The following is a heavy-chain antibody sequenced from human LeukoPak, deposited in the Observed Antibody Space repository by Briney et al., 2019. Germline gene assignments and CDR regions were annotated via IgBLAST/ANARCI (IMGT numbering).Heavy chain of an antibody. CDR1: GYTFTSYG. D-gene: IGHD3-22*01. CDR2: MNPNSGNT. Sequence: ASVKVSCKASGYTFTSYGISWVRQAPGQGLEWMGWMNPNSGNTGYAQKFQGRVTMTRNTSISTAYTELSSLRSEDTAVYYCARGVSYDSSGYYYYWRNWGQGTLVTVSS. V-gene: IGHV1-8*02. J-gene: IGHJ4*02. CDR3: ARGVSYDSSGYYYYWRN.